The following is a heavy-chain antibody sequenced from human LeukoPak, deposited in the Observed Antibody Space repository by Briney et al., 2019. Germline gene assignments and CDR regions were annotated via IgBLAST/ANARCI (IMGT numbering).Heavy chain of an antibody. Sequence: PSETLSLTCTVSGGSISSYYWSWIRQPAGKGLQWIGRLYTSGSTDYNPSLKSRVTISGDTSKNLFSLTLSSVTAADTALYYCARDGKEGGYNYDYWGQGTLVTVSS. V-gene: IGHV4-4*07. J-gene: IGHJ4*02. D-gene: IGHD5-24*01. CDR3: ARDGKEGGYNYDY. CDR2: LYTSGST. CDR1: GGSISSYY.